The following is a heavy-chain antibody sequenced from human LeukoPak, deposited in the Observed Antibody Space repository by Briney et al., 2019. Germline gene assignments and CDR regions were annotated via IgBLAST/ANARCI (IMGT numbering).Heavy chain of an antibody. CDR2: VRNDGSDK. J-gene: IGHJ4*02. CDR3: ARAPDDWERLYYFDY. D-gene: IGHD1-26*01. V-gene: IGHV3-30*02. CDR1: GFTFSCCG. Sequence: GGSLRLSCAASGFTFSCCGIHWVRQAPGKGLEWVTFVRNDGSDKYYADSVKGRFTISRDNSKNTVYLQMNSLRAEDTAVYYCARAPDDWERLYYFDYWGRGTLVTVSS.